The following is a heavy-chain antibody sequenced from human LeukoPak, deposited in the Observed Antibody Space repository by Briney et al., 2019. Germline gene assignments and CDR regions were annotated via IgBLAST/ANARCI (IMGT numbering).Heavy chain of an antibody. Sequence: PGGSLTLSCAASGFPFSNHGMHWVRQAPGKGLEWVAVISYDGRNKYYEDSVKGRFTISRDNSQNTLSLQMNSLRAQDTAVYYCVKDGDDSGWNYFAYWGQGTLVTVSS. CDR3: VKDGDDSGWNYFAY. V-gene: IGHV3-30*18. D-gene: IGHD6-19*01. CDR2: ISYDGRNK. J-gene: IGHJ4*02. CDR1: GFPFSNHG.